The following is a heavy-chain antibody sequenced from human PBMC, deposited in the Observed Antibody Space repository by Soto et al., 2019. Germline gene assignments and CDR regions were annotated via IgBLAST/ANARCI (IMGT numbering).Heavy chain of an antibody. V-gene: IGHV3-33*01. CDR2: IWYDGSNK. J-gene: IGHJ6*02. CDR3: ASVASVGNCFYYDGMSV. CDR1: GFTFSSYG. D-gene: IGHD2-21*01. Sequence: QVQLVESGGGVVQPGRSLRLSCAASGFTFSSYGMHWVRQAPGKGLEWVAVIWYDGSNKYYADSVKGRFNISRDNSKNSLYLQMSSQRADYIAVYYGASVASVGNCFYYDGMSVWGQGSTVTVSS.